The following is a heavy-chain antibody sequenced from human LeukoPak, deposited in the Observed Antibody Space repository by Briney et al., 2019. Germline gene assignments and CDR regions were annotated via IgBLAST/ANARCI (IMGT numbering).Heavy chain of an antibody. CDR1: GFRLSSNY. Sequence: PGGSLRLSCAASGFRLSSNYMIRVRQPPGKGLEWVSVLYSGGKTYYADSVKGRFTISQDNSKNTLYLQMTSLRADDTAVYYCARGWYSSWTIDYWGQGTLVTVSS. CDR2: LYSGGKT. D-gene: IGHD6-13*01. J-gene: IGHJ4*02. CDR3: ARGWYSSWTIDY. V-gene: IGHV3-66*01.